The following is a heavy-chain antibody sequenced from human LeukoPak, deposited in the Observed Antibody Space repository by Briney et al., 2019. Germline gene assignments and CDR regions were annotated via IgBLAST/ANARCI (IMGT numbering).Heavy chain of an antibody. V-gene: IGHV4-30-2*01. D-gene: IGHD1-14*01. J-gene: IGHJ3*02. CDR1: GGSISSGGYY. Sequence: PSQTLSLTCTVSGGSISSGGYYWSWIRQPPGKGLEWIGYIYHSGSTYYNPSLKSRVTISVDRSKNQFSLKLSSVTAADTAVYYCARDSPEEGAFDIWGQGTMVTVSS. CDR2: IYHSGST. CDR3: ARDSPEEGAFDI.